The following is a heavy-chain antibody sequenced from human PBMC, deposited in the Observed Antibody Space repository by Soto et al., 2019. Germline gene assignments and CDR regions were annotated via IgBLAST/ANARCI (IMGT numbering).Heavy chain of an antibody. CDR3: ARHFYDARDYRAEAY. Sequence: GESLKISCKGSGYSFPNYWISWARQVPGKGLEWVGRIHPSDSHTNYSPSFQGHVIISADKSISTAYLQWNSLKAPDTAIYYCARHFYDARDYRAEAYWGPATLLTVS. D-gene: IGHD3-22*01. CDR2: IHPSDSHT. V-gene: IGHV5-10-1*01. J-gene: IGHJ4*02. CDR1: GYSFPNYW.